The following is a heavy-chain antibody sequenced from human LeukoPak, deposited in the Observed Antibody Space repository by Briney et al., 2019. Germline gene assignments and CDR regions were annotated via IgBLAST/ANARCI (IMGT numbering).Heavy chain of an antibody. V-gene: IGHV5-51*01. CDR1: GYSFTSYW. CDR2: IYPGDSDT. Sequence: GEPLKTSCKGSGYSFTSYWIAWVRQMPGKGLEWMGIIYPGDSDTRYSPSFQGQVTISADKSIATAYLQWSSLKASDTAMYYCARGNHCGSTSCALDYWGQGTLVTVSS. D-gene: IGHD2-2*01. CDR3: ARGNHCGSTSCALDY. J-gene: IGHJ4*02.